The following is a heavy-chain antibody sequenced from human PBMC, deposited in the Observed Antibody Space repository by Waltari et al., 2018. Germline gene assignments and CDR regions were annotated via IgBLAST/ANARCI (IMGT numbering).Heavy chain of an antibody. Sequence: QVQLQESGPGLVKPSETLSLTCTVSGGSISSYYWSWIRQPPGKGLEWIGYIYYSGSTNYNLALKSRVTISVDTSKNQFSLKLSAVTAADTAVYYCARGWEQLVSGAFDIWGQGTMVTVSS. CDR3: ARGWEQLVSGAFDI. V-gene: IGHV4-59*01. D-gene: IGHD6-13*01. CDR2: IYYSGST. CDR1: GGSISSYY. J-gene: IGHJ3*02.